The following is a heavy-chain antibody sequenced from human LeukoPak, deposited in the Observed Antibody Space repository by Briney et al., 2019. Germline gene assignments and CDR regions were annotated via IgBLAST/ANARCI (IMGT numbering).Heavy chain of an antibody. J-gene: IGHJ6*04. CDR3: AELGITMIGGV. Sequence: PGGSLRLSCAASGFTFSDYYMSWIRQAPGKGLEWVSAISGSGGSTYYADSVKGRFTISRDNAKNTVFLQMSSLRAEDTAVYYCAELGITMIGGVWGKGTTVTISS. CDR1: GFTFSDYY. V-gene: IGHV3-23*01. D-gene: IGHD3-10*02. CDR2: ISGSGGST.